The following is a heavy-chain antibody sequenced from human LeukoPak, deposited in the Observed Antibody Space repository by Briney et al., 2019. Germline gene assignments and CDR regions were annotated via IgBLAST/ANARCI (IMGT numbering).Heavy chain of an antibody. V-gene: IGHV4-59*01. CDR3: ARTKPLDPFDF. Sequence: SEALSLTCTVSGGSISSYYWSWIRQPPGKGLEWIGYIYYSGNAYYNPSLKSRVTISVDTSKNQFSLKVNSVTAADTAVYYCARTKPLDPFDFWGQGTLVTVSS. J-gene: IGHJ3*01. CDR2: IYYSGNA. CDR1: GGSISSYY.